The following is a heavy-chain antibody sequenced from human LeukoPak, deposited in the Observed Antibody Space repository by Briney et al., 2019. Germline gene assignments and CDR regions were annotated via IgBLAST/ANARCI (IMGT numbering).Heavy chain of an antibody. V-gene: IGHV3-11*01. CDR1: GFTFSEYY. D-gene: IGHD1-26*01. J-gene: IGHJ6*02. CDR3: ARGGAHGMDV. CDR2: ISGVYDNI. Sequence: PGGSLRLSCAASGFTFSEYYMTRIRQAPGKGLEWVSYISGVYDNIFYGNSVKGRFTISRDNAKKSVYLQMNSLRAEDTAVYYCARGGAHGMDVWGQGTTVTVSS.